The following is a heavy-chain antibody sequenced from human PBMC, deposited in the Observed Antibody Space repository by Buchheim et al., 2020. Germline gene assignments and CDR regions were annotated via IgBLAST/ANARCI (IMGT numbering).Heavy chain of an antibody. CDR3: ARAEYYYDSSGYPHYWYFDL. D-gene: IGHD3-22*01. V-gene: IGHV4-39*07. J-gene: IGHJ2*01. Sequence: QLQLQESGPGLVKPSETLSLTCTVSGGSISSSSNYWGWIRQPPGKGLEWIGSIYYSGSTYYNPSLKSRDTISVDTSKNQFSLKLSSVTAADTAVYYCARAEYYYDSSGYPHYWYFDLWGRGTL. CDR2: IYYSGST. CDR1: GGSISSSSNY.